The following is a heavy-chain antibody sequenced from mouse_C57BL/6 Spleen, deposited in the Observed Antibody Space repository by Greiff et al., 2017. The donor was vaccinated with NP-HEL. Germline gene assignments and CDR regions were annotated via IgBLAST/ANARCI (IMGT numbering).Heavy chain of an antibody. CDR2: ISNGGGST. CDR3: ARRDYYGSSYPYYYAMDY. D-gene: IGHD1-1*01. Sequence: EVKLMESGGGLVQPGGSLKLSCAASGFTFSDYYMYWVRQTPEKRLEWVAYISNGGGSTYYPDTVQGRFTISRDNAKNTLYLQMSRLKSEDTAMYYCARRDYYGSSYPYYYAMDYWGQGTSVTVSS. V-gene: IGHV5-12*01. CDR1: GFTFSDYY. J-gene: IGHJ4*01.